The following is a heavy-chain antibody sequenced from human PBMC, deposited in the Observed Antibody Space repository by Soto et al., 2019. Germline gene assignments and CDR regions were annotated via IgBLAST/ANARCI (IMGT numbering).Heavy chain of an antibody. Sequence: ASVKVSRKASGYTFTSYGISWVRQAPGQGLEWMGWISAYNGNTNYAQKLQGRVTMTTDTSTSTAYMELRSLRSDDTAVYYCARVGSAGIAALDMYYFDYWGQGTLVTVSS. V-gene: IGHV1-18*01. J-gene: IGHJ4*02. D-gene: IGHD6-13*01. CDR1: GYTFTSYG. CDR2: ISAYNGNT. CDR3: ARVGSAGIAALDMYYFDY.